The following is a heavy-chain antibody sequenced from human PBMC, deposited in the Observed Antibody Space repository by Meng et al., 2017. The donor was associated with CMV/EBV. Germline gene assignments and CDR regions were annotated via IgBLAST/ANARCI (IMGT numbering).Heavy chain of an antibody. J-gene: IGHJ5*02. CDR3: ARGSGSGNWFDP. Sequence: TGSGGSVSSGSYYWSWIRQPPGKGLEWIGYIYYSGSTNYNPSLKSRVTISVDTSKNQFSLKLSSVTAADTAVYYCARGSGSGNWFDPWGQGTLVTVSS. V-gene: IGHV4-61*01. D-gene: IGHD1-26*01. CDR1: GGSVSSGSYY. CDR2: IYYSGST.